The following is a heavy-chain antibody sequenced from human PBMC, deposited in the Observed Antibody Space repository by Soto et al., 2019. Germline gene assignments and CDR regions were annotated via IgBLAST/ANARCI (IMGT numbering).Heavy chain of an antibody. CDR3: AREGGYIVLMVYAIAAFDI. CDR2: INAGNGNT. J-gene: IGHJ3*02. Sequence: QVQLVQSGAEVKKPGASVKVSCKASGYTFTSYAMHWVRQAPGQRLEWMGWINAGNGNTKYSQKFQGRVTITRDTSASTAYMELSSLRSEDTAVYYCAREGGYIVLMVYAIAAFDIWGQGTMVTVSS. D-gene: IGHD2-8*01. CDR1: GYTFTSYA. V-gene: IGHV1-3*01.